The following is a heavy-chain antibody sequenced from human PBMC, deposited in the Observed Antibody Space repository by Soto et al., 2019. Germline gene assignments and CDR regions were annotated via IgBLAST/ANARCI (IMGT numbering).Heavy chain of an antibody. J-gene: IGHJ4*02. CDR2: IYYSGST. D-gene: IGHD1-26*01. Sequence: QLQLQESGPGLVKPSETLSLPCTVSGGSISSSSYYWGWIRQPPGKGLEWIGGIYYSGSTYYNPSLNGRVTTSGYTYKNQSSLKRSSVTAADTAVYCCARLPSGSYYEYWGQGTLVTFSS. CDR1: GGSISSSSYY. V-gene: IGHV4-39*01. CDR3: ARLPSGSYYEY.